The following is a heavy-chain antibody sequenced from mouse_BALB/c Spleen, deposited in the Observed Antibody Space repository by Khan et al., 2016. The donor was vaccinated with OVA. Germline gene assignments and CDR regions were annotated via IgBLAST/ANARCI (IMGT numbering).Heavy chain of an antibody. D-gene: IGHD1-1*01. Sequence: EVQLVESGPGLVKPSQSLSLTCTVTGYSITSDYAWNWIRQFPGNKLEWMGFISYSGNTNYNPSLKSRISITRDTTKNQFFLQLNSVTIEDTATYYCARVYGGDFYYWGQGTTLTVSS. CDR2: ISYSGNT. CDR3: ARVYGGDFYY. V-gene: IGHV3-2*02. CDR1: GYSITSDYA. J-gene: IGHJ2*01.